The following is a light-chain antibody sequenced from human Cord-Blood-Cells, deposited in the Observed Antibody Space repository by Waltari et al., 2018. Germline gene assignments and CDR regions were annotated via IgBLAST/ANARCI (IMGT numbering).Light chain of an antibody. V-gene: IGLV3-1*01. Sequence: SYELTQPPSVSVSPGQTASITCSGDKLGDKYACWYQQKPGQSPVLVIYPDSKRPSGIPARFPGSNAGKTATLTISGTQAMDEADYYCQAWDSSTVVFGGGTKLTVL. CDR3: QAWDSSTVV. J-gene: IGLJ2*01. CDR2: PDS. CDR1: KLGDKY.